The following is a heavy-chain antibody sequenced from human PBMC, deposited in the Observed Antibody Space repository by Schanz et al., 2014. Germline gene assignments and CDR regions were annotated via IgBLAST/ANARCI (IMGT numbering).Heavy chain of an antibody. V-gene: IGHV3-15*01. CDR1: GFTLNNAW. CDR3: AKAADWPVTRFDR. D-gene: IGHD3-9*01. J-gene: IGHJ5*02. CDR2: IKSKTDGGTR. Sequence: EVQLVESGGGLVKPGGSLRLSCATSGFTLNNAWMNWVRQAPGKGLQWVARIKSKTDGGTRDYAAPVKGRFTISTDDSKNTVYLQMSSLRADDTAVYYCAKAADWPVTRFDRWGQGTLVTVPS.